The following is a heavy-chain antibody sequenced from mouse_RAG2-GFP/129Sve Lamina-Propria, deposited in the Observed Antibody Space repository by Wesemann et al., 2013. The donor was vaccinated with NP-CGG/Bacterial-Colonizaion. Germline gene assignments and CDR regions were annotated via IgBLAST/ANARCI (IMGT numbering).Heavy chain of an antibody. CDR2: INPDSSTI. CDR1: GIDFSRYW. CDR3: ASLSNYGYFDV. V-gene: IGHV4-1*01. Sequence: EVKLHTGRGLVQPGGSLKLSCAASGIDFSRYWMSWVRRAPGKGLEWIGEINPDSSTINYAPSLKDKFIISRDNAKNTLYLQMSKVRSEDTALYYCASLSNYGYFDVWGTGTTVTVSS. J-gene: IGHJ1*03. D-gene: IGHD2-5*01.